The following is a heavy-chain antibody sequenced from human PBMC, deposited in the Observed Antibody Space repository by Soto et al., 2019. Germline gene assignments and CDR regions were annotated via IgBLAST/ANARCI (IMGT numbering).Heavy chain of an antibody. V-gene: IGHV1-58*01. CDR2: IVVGNSNT. CDR3: AADVGVYIYGLGKY. CDR1: SSA. J-gene: IGHJ4*02. Sequence: SSAVHWVRQARGHRLEWIGWIVVGNSNTNYARGLQERVTITRDMSTSTAYMELSGLRSEDTAVYYCAADVGVYIYGLGKYWGQGTLVTVSS. D-gene: IGHD4-17*01.